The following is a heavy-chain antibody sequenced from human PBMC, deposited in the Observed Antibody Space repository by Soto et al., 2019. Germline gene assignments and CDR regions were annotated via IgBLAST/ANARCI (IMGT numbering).Heavy chain of an antibody. CDR3: TTSNYYDSGTFPQAPFDH. D-gene: IGHD3-10*01. Sequence: GGSLRLSCAASGFTFSNYAMSWVRQAPGKGLEWVSSIHGSGAGTYYGAPVKARFTISRDDSTDTLYLQVNSLKSEDTALYYCTTSNYYDSGTFPQAPFDHWGQGTLVTVSS. J-gene: IGHJ4*02. CDR2: IHGSGAGT. V-gene: IGHV3-23*02. CDR1: GFTFSNYA.